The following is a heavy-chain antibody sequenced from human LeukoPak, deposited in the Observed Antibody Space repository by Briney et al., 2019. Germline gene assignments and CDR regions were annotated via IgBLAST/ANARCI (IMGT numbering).Heavy chain of an antibody. V-gene: IGHV3-11*06. CDR1: GFTFSDNY. Sequence: GGSLRLSCAASGFTFSDNYMSWMRQAPGKGLEWVSYIASSSSYTNYADSVKGRFTISRDNAKNSLYLQMNSLRAEDTAVYYCARAIEATRRSTGTCNYFDYWGQGTLVTVSS. CDR3: ARAIEATRRSTGTCNYFDY. CDR2: IASSSSYT. J-gene: IGHJ4*02. D-gene: IGHD5-12*01.